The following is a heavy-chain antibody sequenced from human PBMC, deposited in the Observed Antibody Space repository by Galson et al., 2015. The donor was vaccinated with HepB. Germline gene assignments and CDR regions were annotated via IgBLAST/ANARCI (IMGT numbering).Heavy chain of an antibody. CDR2: MNPNSGNT. D-gene: IGHD6-6*01. V-gene: IGHV1-8*01. Sequence: SVKVSCKASGYTFTSYDINWVRQATGQGLEWMGWMNPNSGNTGYAQKFQGRVTMTRNTSISTAYMELSSLRSEDTAVYYCARGFKRSGTYSSSSGGYWGQGTLVTVSS. CDR1: GYTFTSYD. J-gene: IGHJ4*02. CDR3: ARGFKRSGTYSSSSGGY.